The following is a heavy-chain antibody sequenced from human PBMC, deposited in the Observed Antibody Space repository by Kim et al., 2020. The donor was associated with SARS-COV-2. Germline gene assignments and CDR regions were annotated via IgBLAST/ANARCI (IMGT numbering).Heavy chain of an antibody. Sequence: GGSLRLSCATSGFNFSTSALSWVRHTPGAGLEWVSGISPRGANKDYADSVKCRLTISRDNSRNTLFLQRNSLRAEAPAVYYCSNNRTYFLFGEVRGQGT. CDR1: GFNFSTSA. J-gene: IGHJ1*01. CDR3: SNNRTYFLFGEV. V-gene: IGHV3-23*01. CDR2: ISPRGANK. D-gene: IGHD3-3*01.